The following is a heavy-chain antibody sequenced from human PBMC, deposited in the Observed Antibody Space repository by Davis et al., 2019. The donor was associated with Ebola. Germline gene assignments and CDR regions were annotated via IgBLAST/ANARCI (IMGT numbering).Heavy chain of an antibody. V-gene: IGHV3-48*02. Sequence: PGGSLRLSCAASGFTFSSYSMNWVRQAPGKGLEWVSYISSSSSTIYYADSVKGRFTISRDNAKNSLYLQMNSLRDEDTAVYYCARDGDYIWGSRVGPGDYWGQGTLVTVSS. CDR2: ISSSSSTI. CDR3: ARDGDYIWGSRVGPGDY. D-gene: IGHD3-16*01. J-gene: IGHJ4*02. CDR1: GFTFSSYS.